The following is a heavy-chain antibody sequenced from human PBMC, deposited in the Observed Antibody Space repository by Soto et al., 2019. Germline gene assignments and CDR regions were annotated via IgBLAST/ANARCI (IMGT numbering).Heavy chain of an antibody. CDR2: INPNGGST. D-gene: IGHD2-15*01. CDR3: ARAGYCSGGTCFHGNCDY. V-gene: IGHV1-46*01. Sequence: QVQLVQSGAEVKRPGASVKVSCKASGYTFTTYYMHWVRQAPGQGLEWLGIINPNGGSTTYAQKVRGRVTMTRDTSTSTVYLELSSLRSEDTAVYYCARAGYCSGGTCFHGNCDYWGQGTLVTVSA. J-gene: IGHJ4*02. CDR1: GYTFTTYY.